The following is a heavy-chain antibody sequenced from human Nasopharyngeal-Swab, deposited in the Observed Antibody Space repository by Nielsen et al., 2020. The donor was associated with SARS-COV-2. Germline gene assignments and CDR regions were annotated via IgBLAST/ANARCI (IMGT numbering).Heavy chain of an antibody. CDR1: GFSISSTF. Sequence: GGSLTLSCAVSGFSISSTFINWVRQAPGKGLEWISLINSAGEGVYGDSVKGRFTISRDTSKNTVSLQMNSMRAEDTAVYYCATGACDYWGQGALVTVSS. V-gene: IGHV3-53*01. CDR3: ATGACDY. J-gene: IGHJ4*02. CDR2: INSAGEG.